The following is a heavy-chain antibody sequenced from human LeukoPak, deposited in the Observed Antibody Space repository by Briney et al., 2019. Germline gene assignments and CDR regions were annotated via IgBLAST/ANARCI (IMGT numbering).Heavy chain of an antibody. J-gene: IGHJ5*02. D-gene: IGHD4-23*01. CDR1: GFTLSTCG. CDR3: AKAPYGGTSGWFDP. V-gene: IGHV3-30*18. Sequence: GGALRLSCAAPGFTLSTCGIHWVRQAPGKGAEWVAGISYDGSNRYSLDSVKGRFTISRDNSKNTLYLQMNSLRPEDTAVYFCAKAPYGGTSGWFDPWGQGTLVTVSS. CDR2: ISYDGSNR.